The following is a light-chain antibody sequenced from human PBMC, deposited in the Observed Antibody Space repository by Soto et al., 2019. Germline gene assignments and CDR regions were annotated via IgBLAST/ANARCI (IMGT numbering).Light chain of an antibody. CDR2: EVS. Sequence: QSALTQPPSVSGSPGQSVTISCTGTSSDVGNYNRVSWYQQPPGTAPKLMIYEVSNRPSGVPDRFSGSKSGNTASLTISGLQAEDEADYYCGSYTTSSTFVVFGGGTKLTV. CDR3: GSYTTSSTFVV. J-gene: IGLJ2*01. V-gene: IGLV2-18*02. CDR1: SSDVGNYNR.